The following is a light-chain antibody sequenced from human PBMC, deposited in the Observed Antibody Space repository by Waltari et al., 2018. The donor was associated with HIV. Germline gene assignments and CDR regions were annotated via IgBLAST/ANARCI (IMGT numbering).Light chain of an antibody. J-gene: IGLJ2*01. CDR2: EGN. CDR1: PSHIGRYKL. V-gene: IGLV2-23*01. CDR3: CSYAGVSNL. Sequence: QSALTQPASVSGSPGQSITISCTGTPSHIGRYKLFSWYQQHPGKAPKLIIYEGNRRPSGVSNRFSASKSGNTASLTISGLQAEDEADYYCCSYAGVSNLFGGGTRLTVL.